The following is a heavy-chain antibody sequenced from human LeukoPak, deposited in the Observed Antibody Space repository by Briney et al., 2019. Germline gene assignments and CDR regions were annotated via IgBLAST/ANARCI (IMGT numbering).Heavy chain of an antibody. J-gene: IGHJ4*02. CDR1: GFTFRNHG. CDR2: IWYDGSDK. D-gene: IGHD6-6*01. Sequence: PGRSLRLSCAASGFTFRNHGMHWVRQAPGKGLEWVAVIWYDGSDKYYSDSVKGRFTISRDNSKNTLDLQMNSLRAEDTAIYYCARDIASRRIDYWGQGTLVTVSS. V-gene: IGHV3-33*01. CDR3: ARDIASRRIDY.